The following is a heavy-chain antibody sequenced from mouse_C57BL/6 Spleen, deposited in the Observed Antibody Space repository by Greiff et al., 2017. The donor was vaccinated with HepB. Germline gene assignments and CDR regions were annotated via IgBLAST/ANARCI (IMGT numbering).Heavy chain of an antibody. V-gene: IGHV1-82*01. CDR1: GYAFSSSW. Sequence: VQLQQSGPELVKPGASVKISCKASGYAFSSSWMNWVKQRPGKGLEWIGRIYPGDGDINYNGKFKGKATLTADKSSSTAYMQLSSLTSEDSAVYFCARRGKGDYFDYWGQGTTLTVSS. CDR3: ARRGKGDYFDY. CDR2: IYPGDGDI. J-gene: IGHJ2*01.